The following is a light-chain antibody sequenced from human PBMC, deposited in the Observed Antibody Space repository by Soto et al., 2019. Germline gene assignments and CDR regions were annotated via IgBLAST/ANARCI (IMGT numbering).Light chain of an antibody. Sequence: QSVLTQPASVSGSPGQSITISCTGTSSDVGGYNYVSWYQQHPGKAPKLMIYEVSNRPSGVSNRFSGSKSGNTASLTISGLPDEDEADYYCSSYTSSRQVVVGGGPKLTVL. CDR1: SSDVGGYNY. V-gene: IGLV2-14*01. CDR3: SSYTSSRQVV. J-gene: IGLJ2*01. CDR2: EVS.